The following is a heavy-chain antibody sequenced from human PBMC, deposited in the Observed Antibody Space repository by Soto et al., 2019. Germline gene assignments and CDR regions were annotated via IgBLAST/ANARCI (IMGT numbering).Heavy chain of an antibody. CDR3: ERRPLLRASSSPLDP. D-gene: IGHD6-13*01. V-gene: IGHV4-39*01. CDR1: GASISSSTYY. CDR2: LYFSGST. Sequence: SETLSLTCTVSGASISSSTYYWGWIRQPPGKGLEWIGSLYFSGSTYYNPSLKSRVTISVDTSKNQFSLKLNSVTAADTAVYYCERRPLLRASSSPLDPWGQGTLVTVYS. J-gene: IGHJ5*02.